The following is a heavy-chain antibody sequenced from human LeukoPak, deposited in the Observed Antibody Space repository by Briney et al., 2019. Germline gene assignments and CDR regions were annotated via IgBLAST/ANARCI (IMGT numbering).Heavy chain of an antibody. D-gene: IGHD6-6*01. CDR2: IKKDGSEK. V-gene: IGHV3-7*01. CDR1: GFTFSDYL. Sequence: GGSPRLSCAASGFTFSDYLMSWVRQTPGKGLEWVANIKKDGSEKYYVDSVKGRFTISRDNAKNSLYLQMNSLRAEDTAVYYCARGVYGSSSPFDYWGQGTLVTVSS. J-gene: IGHJ4*02. CDR3: ARGVYGSSSPFDY.